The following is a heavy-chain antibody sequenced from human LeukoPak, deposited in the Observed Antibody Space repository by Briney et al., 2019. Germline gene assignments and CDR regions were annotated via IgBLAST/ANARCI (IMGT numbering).Heavy chain of an antibody. J-gene: IGHJ4*02. CDR2: IYYSGST. V-gene: IGHV4-59*01. Sequence: PSETLSLTCTVSGGSISSYYWSWIRQPPGKGLEWIGYIYYSGSTNYNPSLKSRVTISVDTSKNQFSLKLSSVTAADTAVYYCASSSGSYYGSSFDYWGQGTLVTVSS. CDR3: ASSSGSYYGSSFDY. D-gene: IGHD1-26*01. CDR1: GGSISSYY.